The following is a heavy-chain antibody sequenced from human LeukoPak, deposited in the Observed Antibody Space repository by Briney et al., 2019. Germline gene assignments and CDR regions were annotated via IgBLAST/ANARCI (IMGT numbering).Heavy chain of an antibody. CDR1: GFTFSSYW. CDR3: AKMDGRGCSSTSCYVGGVDY. CDR2: IKQDGSEK. V-gene: IGHV3-7*01. Sequence: GGSLRLSCAASGFTFSSYWMSWVRQAPGKGLEWVANIKQDGSEKYYVDSVKGRFTISRDNSKNTLYLQMNSLRAEDTAVYYCAKMDGRGCSSTSCYVGGVDYWGQGTLVTVSS. J-gene: IGHJ4*02. D-gene: IGHD2-2*01.